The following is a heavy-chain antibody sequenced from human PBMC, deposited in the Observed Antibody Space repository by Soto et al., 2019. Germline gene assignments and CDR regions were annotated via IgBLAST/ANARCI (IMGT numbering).Heavy chain of an antibody. CDR3: VVMGNVAVSNPRSFDY. V-gene: IGHV1-69*18. CDR2: IVPIFETL. Sequence: QVQLVQSGAEVKKPGSSVKVSCKASGATFSGYAINWVRQAPGQGLEWLGRIVPIFETLNYAERFQGRVAITADESTTTVYMELTNLTHEDTAVSYCVVMGNVAVSNPRSFDYWGQGTQVTVSS. J-gene: IGHJ4*02. D-gene: IGHD6-19*01. CDR1: GATFSGYA.